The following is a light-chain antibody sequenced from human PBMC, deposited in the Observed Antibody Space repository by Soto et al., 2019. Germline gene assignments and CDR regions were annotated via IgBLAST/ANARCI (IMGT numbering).Light chain of an antibody. J-gene: IGKJ2*01. CDR3: QHYNNWPPYT. Sequence: EILMTQSPATLSVSPGERATLSCRASQRVSSNLAWYQQKPGQAPRLLIYGASTRATGIPARFSGSGSGTEFTLTVSSLQSEDFGVYYCQHYNNWPPYTFGQGTNLEMK. CDR1: QRVSSN. V-gene: IGKV3-15*01. CDR2: GAS.